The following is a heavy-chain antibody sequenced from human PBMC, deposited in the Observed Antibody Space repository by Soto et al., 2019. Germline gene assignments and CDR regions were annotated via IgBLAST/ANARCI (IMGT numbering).Heavy chain of an antibody. CDR1: GDSVSSNSAA. CDR2: TCYRSKWYN. J-gene: IGHJ6*02. D-gene: IGHD6-13*01. V-gene: IGHV6-1*01. CDR3: ARDLGSDEGRYSSSWYGGYYGMDV. Sequence: PSQTLSLTCAISGDSVSSNSAAWNWIRQSPSRGLEWLGRTCYRSKWYNDYAVSVKSRITINPDTSKNQFSLQLNSVTPEDTAVYYCARDLGSDEGRYSSSWYGGYYGMDVWGQGTTVTVSS.